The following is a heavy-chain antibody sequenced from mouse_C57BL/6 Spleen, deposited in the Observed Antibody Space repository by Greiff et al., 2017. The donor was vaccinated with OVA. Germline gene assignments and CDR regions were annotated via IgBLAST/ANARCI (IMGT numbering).Heavy chain of an antibody. CDR2: IVPENGDT. Sequence: VQLQQSGAELVRPGASVKLSCTASGFNIKDDYMHWVKQRPEQGLEWIGWIVPENGDTEYASKFQGKATITADTSSNTAYLQLSSLTSEDTAVYYCTKWGGPFDYWGQGTTLTVSS. CDR3: TKWGGPFDY. J-gene: IGHJ2*01. D-gene: IGHD1-3*01. CDR1: GFNIKDDY. V-gene: IGHV14-4*01.